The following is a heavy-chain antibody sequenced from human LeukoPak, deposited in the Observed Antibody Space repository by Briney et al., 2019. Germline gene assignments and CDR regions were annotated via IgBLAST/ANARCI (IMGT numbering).Heavy chain of an antibody. Sequence: SETLSLTCTLSGGSISSYYWSWIRRPPGKGLEWIGYIYYSGSTNYNPSLKSRVTISVDTSKKQFSLKLSSVTAADTAVYYCAGEGDYFDYWGQGTLVTVSS. V-gene: IGHV4-59*08. J-gene: IGHJ4*02. CDR2: IYYSGST. CDR3: AGEGDYFDY. D-gene: IGHD3-10*01. CDR1: GGSISSYY.